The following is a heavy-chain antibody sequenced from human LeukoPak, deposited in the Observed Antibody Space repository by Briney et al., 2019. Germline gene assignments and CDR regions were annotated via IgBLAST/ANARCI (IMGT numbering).Heavy chain of an antibody. CDR2: INPNSGVT. D-gene: IGHD3-3*01. V-gene: IGHV1-2*06. CDR1: GYSFSDYY. J-gene: IGHJ4*02. Sequence: ASVKVSCKASGYSFSDYYMHWVRQAPGQGLEWMGRINPNSGVTNYAQKFQGRVTMTRDTSISTIYMELSRLRSDDTAVYYCAQTYYDFWSGYCYFDYWGQGTLVTVSS. CDR3: AQTYYDFWSGYCYFDY.